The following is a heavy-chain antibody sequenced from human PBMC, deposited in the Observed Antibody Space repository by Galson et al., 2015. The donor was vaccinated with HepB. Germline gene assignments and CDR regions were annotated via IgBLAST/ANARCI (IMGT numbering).Heavy chain of an antibody. Sequence: SETLSLTCTVSGGSISSYYWSWIRQPPGKGLEWIGYIYYSGSTNYNPSLKSRVTISVDTSKNQFSLKLSSVTAADTAVYYCARGSGGYYYSYYYYGMDVWGQGTTVTVSS. J-gene: IGHJ6*02. CDR3: ARGSGGYYYSYYYYGMDV. CDR2: IYYSGST. CDR1: GGSISSYY. V-gene: IGHV4-59*01. D-gene: IGHD3-22*01.